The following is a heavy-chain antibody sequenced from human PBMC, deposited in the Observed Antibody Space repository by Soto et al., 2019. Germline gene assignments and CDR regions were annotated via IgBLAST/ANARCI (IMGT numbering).Heavy chain of an antibody. Sequence: EVQLLESGGCLVQPGESLRLSCAASGFTFSTYAMNWVRQAPGKGLEWVSTISHTGDNTFYADSVKGRFTIYRDNSNNTVYLQLNSLRTEDTAIYYCAKKRGSACVVDSCYYFDDWGQGTLVTVSS. CDR2: ISHTGDNT. CDR3: AKKRGSACVVDSCYYFDD. V-gene: IGHV3-23*01. J-gene: IGHJ4*02. CDR1: GFTFSTYA. D-gene: IGHD2-21*01.